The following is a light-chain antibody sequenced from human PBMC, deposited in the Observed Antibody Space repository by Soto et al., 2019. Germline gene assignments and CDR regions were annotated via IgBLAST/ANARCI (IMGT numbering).Light chain of an antibody. V-gene: IGKV1-39*01. Sequence: IQITQSPSSLSASVGDTVTITCRASQNINRYLDWYQQTPGKAPNLLIYSTSTLQRAAPPRVRGSGSGTDFTLTINDLRPEDFATYYCQQSYSAAYTFGQGTKLEMK. CDR1: QNINRY. CDR3: QQSYSAAYT. J-gene: IGKJ2*01. CDR2: STS.